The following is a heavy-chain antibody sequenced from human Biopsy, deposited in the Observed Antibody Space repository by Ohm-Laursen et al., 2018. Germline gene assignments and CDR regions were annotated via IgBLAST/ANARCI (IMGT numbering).Heavy chain of an antibody. D-gene: IGHD1-26*01. J-gene: IGHJ2*01. CDR1: GDSINSSY. CDR2: IYYTGST. CDR3: ARHAPSYSGSYWRYFDL. Sequence: SETLSLTCTVSGDSINSSYWSWIRQPPGKGLEWIGYIYYTGSTNYNPSLKSRVTISVDTSMNHLSLRLTSVTAADTAAYYCARHAPSYSGSYWRYFDLWGRGTLVTVSS. V-gene: IGHV4-59*08.